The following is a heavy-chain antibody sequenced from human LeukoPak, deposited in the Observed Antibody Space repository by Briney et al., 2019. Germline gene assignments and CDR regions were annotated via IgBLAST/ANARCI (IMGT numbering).Heavy chain of an antibody. CDR2: VYYSGST. D-gene: IGHD5-12*01. CDR1: GGSISSYY. V-gene: IGHV4-59*01. J-gene: IGHJ4*02. Sequence: SETLSLTCTVSGGSISSYYWSWIRQPPGKGRECIGYVYYSGSTNYNPSLKSRVTISVDTSKNQFSLKLSSVTAADTAVYYCARESGYDRDFDYWGQGTLVTVSS. CDR3: ARESGYDRDFDY.